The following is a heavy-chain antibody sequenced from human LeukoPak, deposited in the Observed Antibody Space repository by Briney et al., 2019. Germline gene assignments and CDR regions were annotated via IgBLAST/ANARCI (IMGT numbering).Heavy chain of an antibody. CDR3: AKDGENFDFWSGYQGDYFDY. Sequence: GGSLRLSCTTSGFTFSSFAMSWVRQAPGKGLEWVSGISGSGGGTYYADSVKGRFTISRDNTKNTLYLQMDNLRDEATAVYYCAKDGENFDFWSGYQGDYFDYWGQGTLVTVSS. CDR1: GFTFSSFA. J-gene: IGHJ4*02. D-gene: IGHD3-3*01. CDR2: ISGSGGGT. V-gene: IGHV3-23*01.